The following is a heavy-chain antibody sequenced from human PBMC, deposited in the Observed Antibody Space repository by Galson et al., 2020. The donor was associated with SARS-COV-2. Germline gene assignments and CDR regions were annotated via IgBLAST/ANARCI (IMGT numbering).Heavy chain of an antibody. CDR2: ISSSSSST. CDR3: ARDPGGGFDP. D-gene: IGHD3-16*01. J-gene: IGHJ5*02. Sequence: NSGGSLRLSCAGSGFTFNTYSMNWVRQAPGKGLEWVSSISSSSSSTYYADSVKGRFTISRDNTKNSLYLQMNSLRAEDTAVYYCARDPGGGFDPWGQGTLVTVSS. CDR1: GFTFNTYS. V-gene: IGHV3-21*01.